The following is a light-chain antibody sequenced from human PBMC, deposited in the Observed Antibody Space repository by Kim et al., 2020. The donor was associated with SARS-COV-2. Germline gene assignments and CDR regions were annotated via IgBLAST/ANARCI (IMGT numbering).Light chain of an antibody. Sequence: EIVLTQSPGTLSLSPGERATLSCRASQSVSSSYLAWYQQKPGQAPRLLIYGASSRATGIPDRFSGSGSGTDFTLTVSRLEPEDFAVYYCQQYGSSPVTFGQGTKLEI. J-gene: IGKJ2*01. CDR1: QSVSSSY. CDR3: QQYGSSPVT. CDR2: GAS. V-gene: IGKV3-20*01.